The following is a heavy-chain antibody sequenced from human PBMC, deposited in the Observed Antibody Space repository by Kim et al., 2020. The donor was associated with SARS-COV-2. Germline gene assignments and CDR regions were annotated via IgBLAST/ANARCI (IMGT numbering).Heavy chain of an antibody. J-gene: IGHJ4*02. CDR3: ARQLGYSYGLSHFDY. Sequence: PSIQGQVTISADKSISTAYLQWSSLKASDTAMYYCARQLGYSYGLSHFDYWGQGTLVTVSS. D-gene: IGHD5-18*01. V-gene: IGHV5-51*01.